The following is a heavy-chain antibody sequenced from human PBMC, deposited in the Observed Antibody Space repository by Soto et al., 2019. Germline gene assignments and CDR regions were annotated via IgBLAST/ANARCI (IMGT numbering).Heavy chain of an antibody. Sequence: RGSLRLSCAASGFTFSSYAMHWVRQAPGKGLEWVAVISYDGSNKYYADSVKGRFTISRDNSKNTLYLQMNSLRAEDTAVYYCARGATVTSYYYYYGMDVWGQGTTVTVSS. D-gene: IGHD4-4*01. J-gene: IGHJ6*02. CDR3: ARGATVTSYYYYYGMDV. V-gene: IGHV3-30-3*01. CDR1: GFTFSSYA. CDR2: ISYDGSNK.